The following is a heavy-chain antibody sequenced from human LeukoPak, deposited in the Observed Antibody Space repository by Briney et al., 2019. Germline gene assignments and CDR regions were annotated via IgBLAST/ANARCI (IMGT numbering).Heavy chain of an antibody. D-gene: IGHD3-10*01. J-gene: IGHJ4*02. CDR2: IYHSGST. CDR3: ARDRMGVRAFDY. CDR1: GGSISSTNW. V-gene: IGHV4-4*02. Sequence: SETLSLTCAVSGGSISSTNWWSWLRQPPGKGLELIGEIYHSGSTNYNPSLKSRVTISADKSKNQFSLKLTYVTAADTAVYYCARDRMGVRAFDYWGQGTLVTVSS.